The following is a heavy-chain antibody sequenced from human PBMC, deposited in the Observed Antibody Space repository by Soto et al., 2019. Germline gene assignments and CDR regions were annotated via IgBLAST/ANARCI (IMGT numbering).Heavy chain of an antibody. J-gene: IGHJ5*02. CDR3: ARGHSGSSADFGGDNWFDP. CDR1: GGSISSSSYY. Sequence: SETLSLTCTVSGGSISSSSYYWGWIRQPPGKGLEWIGSIYYSGSTYYNPSLKSRVTISVDTSKNQFSLKLSSVTAADTAVYYCARGHSGSSADFGGDNWFDPWGQGTLVTVSS. V-gene: IGHV4-39*07. CDR2: IYYSGST. D-gene: IGHD3-16*01.